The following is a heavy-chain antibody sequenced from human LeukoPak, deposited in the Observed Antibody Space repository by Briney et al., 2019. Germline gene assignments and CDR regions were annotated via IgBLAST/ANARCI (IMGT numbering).Heavy chain of an antibody. V-gene: IGHV1-69*05. D-gene: IGHD3-10*01. Sequence: SVKVSCKASGGTFSSYAISWVRQAPGQGLEWMGRIIPIFGTANYAQKFQGRVTITTDESTSTAYMELSSLRSDDTAVYYCARAYGSGSLGYYYYMDVWGKGTTVTVSS. CDR3: ARAYGSGSLGYYYYMDV. J-gene: IGHJ6*03. CDR1: GGTFSSYA. CDR2: IIPIFGTA.